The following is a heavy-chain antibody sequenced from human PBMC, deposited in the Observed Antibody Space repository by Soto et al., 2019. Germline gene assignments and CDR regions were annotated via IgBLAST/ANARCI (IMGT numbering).Heavy chain of an antibody. CDR3: ATQGNGYKHNFDF. D-gene: IGHD5-12*01. J-gene: IGHJ4*02. Sequence: QVQLVESGVGVVQPGRSLRLSCAASGFIFNGYGLHWVRQAPGKGLEWVAMISYDGSNKYYADSVKGRFTISRDNSKNTVYLQKYSLRPEDTAVYYCATQGNGYKHNFDFWGQRTLVAVSS. V-gene: IGHV3-30*04. CDR1: GFIFNGYG. CDR2: ISYDGSNK.